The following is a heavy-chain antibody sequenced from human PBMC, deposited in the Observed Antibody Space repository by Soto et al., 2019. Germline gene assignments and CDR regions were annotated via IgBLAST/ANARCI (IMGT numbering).Heavy chain of an antibody. CDR2: ISYDGSVK. V-gene: IGHV3-30*03. CDR3: AGEVASVY. D-gene: IGHD2-21*01. Sequence: QVQLVESGGAVVQPGRSLRLSCAASGFTFSSYGMHWVRQAPGKGLEWVAVISYDGSVKYYADSVKGRFTISRDNSKNTLYLQMNSLRAEDTAVYYCAGEVASVYWGQGTLVTVSS. J-gene: IGHJ4*02. CDR1: GFTFSSYG.